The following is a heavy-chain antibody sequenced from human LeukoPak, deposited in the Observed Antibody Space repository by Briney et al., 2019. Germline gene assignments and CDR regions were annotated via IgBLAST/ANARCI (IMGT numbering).Heavy chain of an antibody. J-gene: IGHJ6*03. CDR1: VFPFSSYA. CDR3: AKSPSLLTGYDYYYMDV. Sequence: GGSLRLSCAASVFPFSSYAMSWVRQAPGEGLGWVSAISGSGGSTYYADSVKGRFTSTRNNSKNTLNLQMNSLRAEDTAVYYGAKSPSLLTGYDYYYMDVWGKGTTVTVSS. CDR2: ISGSGGST. D-gene: IGHD3-9*01. V-gene: IGHV3-23*01.